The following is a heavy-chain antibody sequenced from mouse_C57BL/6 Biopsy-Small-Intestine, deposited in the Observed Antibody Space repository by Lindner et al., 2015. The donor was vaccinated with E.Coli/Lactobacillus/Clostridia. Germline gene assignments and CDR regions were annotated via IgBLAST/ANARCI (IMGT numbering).Heavy chain of an antibody. J-gene: IGHJ3*01. Sequence: SVKVSCKASGYTFTSYGISWVRQAPGQGLEWMGWISAYNGNTNYAQKLQGRVTMTTDTSTSTAYMELRSLRFDDTAVYYCAVPLPGAVAVLDAFDIWGQGTMVTVSS. V-gene: IGHV1-7*01. CDR3: AVPLPGAVAVLDAFDI. CDR1: GYTFTSYG. D-gene: IGHD5-5*01. CDR2: ISAYNGNT.